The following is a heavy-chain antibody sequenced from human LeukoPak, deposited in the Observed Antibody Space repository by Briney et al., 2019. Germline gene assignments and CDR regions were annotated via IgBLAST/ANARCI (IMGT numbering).Heavy chain of an antibody. D-gene: IGHD3-22*01. CDR2: INTNTGNP. CDR1: GYTFTSYA. Sequence: ASVKVSCKASGYTFTSYAMNWVRQAPGQGLEWMGWINTNTGNPTYAQGFTGRFVFSLDTSVSTAYLQISSLKAEDTAVYYCARVSIFSDSSGYPSPDAFDIWGQGTMVTVSS. J-gene: IGHJ3*02. CDR3: ARVSIFSDSSGYPSPDAFDI. V-gene: IGHV7-4-1*02.